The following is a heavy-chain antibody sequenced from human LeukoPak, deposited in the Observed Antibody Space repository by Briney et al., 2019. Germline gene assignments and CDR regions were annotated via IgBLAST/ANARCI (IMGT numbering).Heavy chain of an antibody. CDR1: GASISIYY. CDR3: ARDQGGPFDY. CDR2: MYYSGST. V-gene: IGHV4-59*01. D-gene: IGHD2-15*01. J-gene: IGHJ4*02. Sequence: SETLSLTCTVSGASISIYYWTWIRQPPGKGLEWIGYMYYSGSTSYNPSLKRRVSMSVDTSKNQFSLNLRSVTAADTAVYYCARDQGGPFDYWGQGTLVTVSS.